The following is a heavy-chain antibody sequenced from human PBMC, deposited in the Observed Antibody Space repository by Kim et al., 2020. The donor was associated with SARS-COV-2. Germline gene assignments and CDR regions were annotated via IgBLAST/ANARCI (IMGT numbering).Heavy chain of an antibody. CDR2: TI. D-gene: IGHD6-19*01. Sequence: TIYYADSVKGRFTISRDNAKNSLYLQMNSLRAEDTAVYYCARSSGWSVDYWGQGTLVTVSS. V-gene: IGHV3-48*03. J-gene: IGHJ4*02. CDR3: ARSSGWSVDY.